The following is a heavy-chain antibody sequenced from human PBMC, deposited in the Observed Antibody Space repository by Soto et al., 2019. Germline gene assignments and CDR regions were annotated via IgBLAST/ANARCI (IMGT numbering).Heavy chain of an antibody. CDR2: ISGSGGST. J-gene: IGHJ4*02. CDR1: RFTFSSYA. D-gene: IGHD6-6*01. CDR3: AKDRGAARLFDY. V-gene: IGHV3-23*01. Sequence: PXXSRRLPCAPSRFTFSSYAVLWIRQAPGKGLEWVSAISGSGGSTYYADAVKGRFTISRDNSKNTLYLQMNRLRAEDTAVYYCAKDRGAARLFDYWCQGILVNVS.